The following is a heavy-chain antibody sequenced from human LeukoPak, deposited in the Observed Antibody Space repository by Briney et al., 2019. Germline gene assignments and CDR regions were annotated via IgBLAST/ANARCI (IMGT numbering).Heavy chain of an antibody. Sequence: GGSLGLSCAASGLTFSGPASSWVQQAPVGRLEYVSHFSYSGGNSYYIGSVRGPLTSSRDKANYTQITQMNSLRAKDTAIYYCAKDMQLSTWGLETMDTVSS. CDR2: FSYSGGNS. J-gene: IGHJ3*01. D-gene: IGHD3-16*02. CDR1: GLTFSGPA. CDR3: AKDMQLST. V-gene: IGHV3-23*01.